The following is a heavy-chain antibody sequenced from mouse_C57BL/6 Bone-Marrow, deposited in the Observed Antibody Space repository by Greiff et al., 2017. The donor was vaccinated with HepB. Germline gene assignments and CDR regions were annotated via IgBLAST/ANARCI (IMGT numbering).Heavy chain of an antibody. Sequence: QVQLQQPGAELVKPGASVKLSCKASGYTFTSYWMQWVKQRPGQGLEWIGEIDPSDSYTNYNQKFKGKATLTVDTSSSTAYMQLSSLTSEDSAVYYCASGPVTDYWGKGTTITVSA. CDR3: ASGPVTDY. D-gene: IGHD2-2*01. V-gene: IGHV1-50*01. CDR2: IDPSDSYT. CDR1: GYTFTSYW. J-gene: IGHJ2*01.